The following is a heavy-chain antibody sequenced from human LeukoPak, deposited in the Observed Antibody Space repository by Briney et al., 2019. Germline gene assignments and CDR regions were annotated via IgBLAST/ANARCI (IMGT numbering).Heavy chain of an antibody. V-gene: IGHV3-11*06. CDR2: ISSSSSYT. CDR1: GFTFSDYY. Sequence: GGSLRLSCAASGFTFSDYYMSWIRQAPGKGLEWVSYISSSSSYTNYADSVKGRFTISRDNARNSLYLQMNSLRAEDTAVYYCAREYCSGGSCYPIVFGMDVWGQGTTVTVSS. J-gene: IGHJ6*02. CDR3: AREYCSGGSCYPIVFGMDV. D-gene: IGHD2-15*01.